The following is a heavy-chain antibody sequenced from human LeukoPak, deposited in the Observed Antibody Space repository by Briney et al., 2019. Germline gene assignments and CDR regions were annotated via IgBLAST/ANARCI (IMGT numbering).Heavy chain of an antibody. J-gene: IGHJ4*02. CDR3: ARDLIRGARSFDY. Sequence: GGSLRLSCAASGFTFSDYYMSWIRQALGKGLEWVSYISSSGSTIYYADSVKGRFTISRDNAKNSLYLQMNSLRAEDTAVYYCARDLIRGARSFDYWGQGTLVTVSS. V-gene: IGHV3-11*01. CDR2: ISSSGSTI. D-gene: IGHD3-10*01. CDR1: GFTFSDYY.